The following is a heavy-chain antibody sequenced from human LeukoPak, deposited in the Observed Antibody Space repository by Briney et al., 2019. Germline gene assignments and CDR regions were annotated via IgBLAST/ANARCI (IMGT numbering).Heavy chain of an antibody. CDR3: ARAAVAGRGDWFDP. D-gene: IGHD6-19*01. V-gene: IGHV4-39*01. J-gene: IGHJ5*02. CDR1: GFTFSSYG. Sequence: GSLRLSCAASGFTFSSYGMHWVRRAPGKGLEWIGSIYYSGSTYYNPSLKSRVTISVDTSKNQFSLKLSSVTAADTAVYYCARAAVAGRGDWFDPWGQGTLVTVSS. CDR2: IYYSGST.